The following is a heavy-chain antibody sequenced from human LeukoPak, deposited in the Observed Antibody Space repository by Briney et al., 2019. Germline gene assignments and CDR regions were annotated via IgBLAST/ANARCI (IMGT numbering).Heavy chain of an antibody. J-gene: IGHJ4*02. V-gene: IGHV3-30-3*01. CDR2: ISHDESNK. CDR1: GLTFSSYA. CDR3: ARELTREGVTRFDY. Sequence: RGSLRLSCAASGLTFSSYAMHWVRQAPGKGLEWVAVISHDESNKYYVDSVKGRFTISRDNSRDTLNLQMNSLRVEDTAVYYCARELTREGVTRFDYWGQGTLVTVSS. D-gene: IGHD4-23*01.